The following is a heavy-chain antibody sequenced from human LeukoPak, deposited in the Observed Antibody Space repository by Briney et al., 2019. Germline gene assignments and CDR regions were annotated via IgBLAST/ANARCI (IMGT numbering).Heavy chain of an antibody. CDR3: ARGPIVVVTAIPKGYGMDV. CDR2: IYSGGST. V-gene: IGHV3-53*01. J-gene: IGHJ6*02. Sequence: TGGSLRLSCAASGFTVSSNYMSWVRQAPGKGLEWVSVIYSGGSTYYADSVKGRFTISRDNSKNTLYLQMNSLRAEDTAVYYCARGPIVVVTAIPKGYGMDVWGQGTTVTVFS. D-gene: IGHD2-21*02. CDR1: GFTVSSNY.